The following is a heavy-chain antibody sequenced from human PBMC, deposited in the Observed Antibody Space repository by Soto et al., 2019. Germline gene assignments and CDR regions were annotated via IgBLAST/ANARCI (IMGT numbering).Heavy chain of an antibody. Sequence: SETLSLTCTVSGGSISSSSYYWGWIRQPPGKGLEWIGSIYYSGSTYYNTSLKSRVTISVDTSKNQFSLKLSSVTAADTAVYYCASPLPMTTVTLGFDYWGQGTLVTVSS. CDR1: GGSISSSSYY. CDR2: IYYSGST. J-gene: IGHJ4*02. V-gene: IGHV4-39*01. D-gene: IGHD4-17*01. CDR3: ASPLPMTTVTLGFDY.